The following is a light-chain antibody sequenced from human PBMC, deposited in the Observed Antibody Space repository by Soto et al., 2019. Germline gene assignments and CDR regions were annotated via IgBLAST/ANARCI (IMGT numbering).Light chain of an antibody. CDR3: SSYTTANTYV. CDR2: EVS. CDR1: SSDVGNYNY. V-gene: IGLV2-14*01. J-gene: IGLJ1*01. Sequence: QSVLSQPASVSGSPGHSITISCTGTSSDVGNYNYVYWYQQHPGKAPKLMIYEVSNRPSGVSNRFSGSKSANTASLTISGLQAEEEADYYCSSYTTANTYVFGTGTKVTVL.